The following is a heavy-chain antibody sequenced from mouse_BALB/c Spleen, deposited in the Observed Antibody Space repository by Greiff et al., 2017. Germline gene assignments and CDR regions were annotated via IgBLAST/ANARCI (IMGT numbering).Heavy chain of an antibody. CDR3: AREDGYGWYFDV. CDR2: ISYDGSN. Sequence: EVQLQQSGPGLVKPSQSLSLTCSVTGYSITSGYYWNWIRQFPGNKLEWMGYISYDGSNNYNPSLKNRISITRDTSKNQFFLKLNSVTTEDTATYYCAREDGYGWYFDVWGAGTTVTVSS. V-gene: IGHV3-6*02. J-gene: IGHJ1*01. CDR1: GYSITSGYY. D-gene: IGHD2-2*01.